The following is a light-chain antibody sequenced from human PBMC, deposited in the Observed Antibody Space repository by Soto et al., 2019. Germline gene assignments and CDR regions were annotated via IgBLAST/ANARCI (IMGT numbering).Light chain of an antibody. CDR2: DAS. CDR3: QQYNSYSVWT. Sequence: DIQMTQSPSTLSASVGDRVTITCRASQSISSWLAWYQQKPGKAPKLLIYDASSLESGVPSRFSGSGSGTEFTLTISSLQPDDFATYYCQQYNSYSVWTFGQGTKLEI. J-gene: IGKJ2*01. V-gene: IGKV1-5*01. CDR1: QSISSW.